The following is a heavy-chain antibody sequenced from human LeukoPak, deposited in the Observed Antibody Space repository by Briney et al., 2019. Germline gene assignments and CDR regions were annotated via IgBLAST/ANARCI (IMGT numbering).Heavy chain of an antibody. CDR2: ISAYNGNT. CDR1: GYTFTSYG. Sequence: GASVKVSCKASGYTFTSYGISWVRQAPGQGLEWMGWISAYNGNTNYAQKLQGRVTMTTDTSTSTAYMELSSLRSEDTAVYYCARDPSYYDFWSGYYQVYYFDYWGQGTLVTVSS. CDR3: ARDPSYYDFWSGYYQVYYFDY. J-gene: IGHJ4*02. V-gene: IGHV1-18*01. D-gene: IGHD3-3*01.